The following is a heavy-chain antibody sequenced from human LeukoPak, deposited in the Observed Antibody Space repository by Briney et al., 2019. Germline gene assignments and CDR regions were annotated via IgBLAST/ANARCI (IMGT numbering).Heavy chain of an antibody. CDR2: ISAYNGNT. Sequence: GASVKVSCKASGYTFTSYGISWVRQAPGQGLEWMGWISAYNGNTNYAQKLRGRVTMTTDTSTSTAYMELRSLRSDDTAVYYCARHPPQWELLEVLFDYWGQGTLVTVSS. V-gene: IGHV1-18*01. J-gene: IGHJ4*02. CDR3: ARHPPQWELLEVLFDY. CDR1: GYTFTSYG. D-gene: IGHD1-26*01.